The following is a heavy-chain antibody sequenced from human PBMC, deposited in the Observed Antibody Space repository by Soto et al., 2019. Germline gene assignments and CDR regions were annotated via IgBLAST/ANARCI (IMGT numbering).Heavy chain of an antibody. CDR3: AKEFYGYLDGFFDY. J-gene: IGHJ4*02. D-gene: IGHD4-17*01. Sequence: VGSLRLSCASSVFTFSSYGMHCVRHSPGKGLEWVAVISYDGSNKYYADSVKGRFTISRDNSKNTLYLQMNSLRAEDTAVYYCAKEFYGYLDGFFDYWGQGTLVTVS. V-gene: IGHV3-30*18. CDR1: VFTFSSYG. CDR2: ISYDGSNK.